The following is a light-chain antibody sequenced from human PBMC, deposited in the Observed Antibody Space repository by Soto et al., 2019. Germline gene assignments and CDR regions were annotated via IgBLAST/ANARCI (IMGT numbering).Light chain of an antibody. V-gene: IGLV1-51*01. Sequence: QSVLTQPPSVSAAPGQKVTISCSGSSSNIGNNFVAWYQQLPGTAPRLLIYDDTKRPSDIPDRFSGSKSGTSATLGITGLQTGDEADYYCGTWDSSLSVGVFGGGTKVTVL. CDR3: GTWDSSLSVGV. CDR2: DDT. CDR1: SSNIGNNF. J-gene: IGLJ2*01.